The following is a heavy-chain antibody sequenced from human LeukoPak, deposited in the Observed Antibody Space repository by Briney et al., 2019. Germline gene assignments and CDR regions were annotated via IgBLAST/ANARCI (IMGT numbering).Heavy chain of an antibody. D-gene: IGHD1-26*01. CDR3: ARDSNAKVGATPDAFDI. J-gene: IGHJ3*02. CDR1: GYTFTSYG. V-gene: IGHV1-18*01. Sequence: ASVKVSCKASGYTFTSYGISWVRQAPGQGLEWMGWISAYNANPNYAQKLQGGVTMTTDTSTSTAYMELRSLRSDDTAVYYCARDSNAKVGATPDAFDIWGQGTMVTVSS. CDR2: ISAYNANP.